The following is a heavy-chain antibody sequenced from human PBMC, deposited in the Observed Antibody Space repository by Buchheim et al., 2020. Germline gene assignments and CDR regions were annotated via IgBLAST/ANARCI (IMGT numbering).Heavy chain of an antibody. CDR2: ISGSGGST. V-gene: IGHV3-23*01. Sequence: EVQLLESGGGLVQPGGSLRLSCAASGFTFSSYAMSWVRQAPGKGLEWVSAISGSGGSTYYADSVKGRFTISRANSKNTLYLQMNSLRAEDTAVYYCAKCMDIVVVPAAYGMDVWGQGTT. CDR3: AKCMDIVVVPAAYGMDV. D-gene: IGHD2-2*03. J-gene: IGHJ6*02. CDR1: GFTFSSYA.